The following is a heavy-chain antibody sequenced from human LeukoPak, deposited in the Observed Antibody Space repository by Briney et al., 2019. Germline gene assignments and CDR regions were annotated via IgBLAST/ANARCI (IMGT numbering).Heavy chain of an antibody. D-gene: IGHD3-3*01. CDR1: GFTFTSYA. V-gene: IGHV3-64*01. CDR3: AGPYYDMWSAYVY. Sequence: GGSLRLSCAASGFTFTSYAMHWVRQAPGKGLEYVSAISNGGGSTHYANSVKGRFTISRDNSKNTLYLQMGSLRAEDMAVYYCAGPYYDMWSAYVYWGQGTLVTVSS. J-gene: IGHJ4*02. CDR2: ISNGGGST.